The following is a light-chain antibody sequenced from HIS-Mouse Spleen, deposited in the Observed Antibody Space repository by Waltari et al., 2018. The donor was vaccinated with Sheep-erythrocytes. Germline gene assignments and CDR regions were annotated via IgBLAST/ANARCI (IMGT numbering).Light chain of an antibody. Sequence: DIQMTQSTSAMSASVGDRVTMTCRASKGISNYLSWFQQKPGKVPKRLFSAASSLQSGVPSRFSGNGHGPEFTLRISSLQPEDFATYYSLQHNSYPRPFGQGTKLEIK. J-gene: IGKJ2*01. CDR2: AAS. CDR1: KGISNY. CDR3: LQHNSYPRP. V-gene: IGKV1-17*03.